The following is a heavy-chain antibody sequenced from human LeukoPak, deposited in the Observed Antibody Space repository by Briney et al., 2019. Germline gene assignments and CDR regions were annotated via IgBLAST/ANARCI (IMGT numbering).Heavy chain of an antibody. J-gene: IGHJ4*02. CDR3: ARDRDIGRAAAGLDY. CDR1: GGTFSSYA. D-gene: IGHD6-13*01. V-gene: IGHV1-18*01. Sequence: PPASVKVSCKASGGTFSSYAISWVRQAPGQGLEWMGWISAYNGNTNYAQKLQGRVTMTTDTSTSTAYMELRSLRSDDTAVYYCARDRDIGRAAAGLDYWGQGTLVTVSS. CDR2: ISAYNGNT.